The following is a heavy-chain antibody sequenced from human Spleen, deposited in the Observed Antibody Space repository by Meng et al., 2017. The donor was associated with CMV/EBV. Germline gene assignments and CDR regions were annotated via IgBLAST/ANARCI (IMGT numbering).Heavy chain of an antibody. CDR1: GFTFSSCA. Sequence: GFTFSSCAMSWVRQAPGKGLEWVSVIYSGGSSTYYADSVKGRFTISRDNSKNTLYLQMNSLRAEDTAVYYCAKEELYYGSGSSYFDYWGQGTLVTVSS. CDR3: AKEELYYGSGSSYFDY. J-gene: IGHJ4*02. V-gene: IGHV3-23*03. CDR2: IYSGGSST. D-gene: IGHD3-10*01.